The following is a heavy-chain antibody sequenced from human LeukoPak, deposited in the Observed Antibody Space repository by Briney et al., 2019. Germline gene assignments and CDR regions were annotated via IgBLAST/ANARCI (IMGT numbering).Heavy chain of an antibody. V-gene: IGHV3-43*02. CDR1: GFTFDDYA. J-gene: IGHJ3*02. CDR2: ISGDGGST. D-gene: IGHD5-18*01. Sequence: GGSLRLSCAAPGFTFDDYATHWVRQAPGKGLEWVSLISGDGGSTYYADSVKGRFTISRDNSKNSLYLQMNSLRTEDTALYYCAKAKIQLSMLDAFDIWGQGTMVTVSS. CDR3: AKAKIQLSMLDAFDI.